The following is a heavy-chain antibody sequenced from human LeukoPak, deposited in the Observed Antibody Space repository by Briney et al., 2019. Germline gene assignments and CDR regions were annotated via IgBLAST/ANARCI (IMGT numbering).Heavy chain of an antibody. V-gene: IGHV5-51*01. CDR1: GYSFTSYW. CDR3: ARRGLRFLEWSFRGGYFDY. CDR2: IYPGDSDT. Sequence: GESLKISCKGSGYSFTSYWIGWVRQMPGKGLEWMGIIYPGDSDTRYSPSFQGQVTISADKSISTAYLQWSSLKASDTAMYYSARRGLRFLEWSFRGGYFDYWGQGTLVTVSS. D-gene: IGHD3-3*01. J-gene: IGHJ4*02.